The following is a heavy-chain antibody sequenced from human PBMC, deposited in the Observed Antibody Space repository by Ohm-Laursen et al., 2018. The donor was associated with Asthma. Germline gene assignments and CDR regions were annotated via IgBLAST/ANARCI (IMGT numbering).Heavy chain of an antibody. Sequence: ASVKVSCKASGYTFTSYAMHWVRQAPGQRLEWMGWINAGNGNTKYSQKFQGRVTITRDTSASTAYMELSSLRSEDTAVYYCAGGVDSSGYLNPWGQGTLVTVSS. CDR2: INAGNGNT. V-gene: IGHV1-3*01. CDR3: AGGVDSSGYLNP. CDR1: GYTFTSYA. D-gene: IGHD3-22*01. J-gene: IGHJ5*02.